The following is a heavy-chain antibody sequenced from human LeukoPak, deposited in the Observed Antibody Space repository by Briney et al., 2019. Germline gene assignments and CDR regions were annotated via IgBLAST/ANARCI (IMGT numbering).Heavy chain of an antibody. J-gene: IGHJ4*02. CDR2: IKQDGSEK. D-gene: IGHD3-22*01. V-gene: IGHV3-7*04. Sequence: PGGSLRLSCEASGFTFSSYWMSWVRQAPGKGLEWVANIKQDGSEKYYVDSVKGRFTISRDSAKKSLYLQMNSLRVEDTAVYYCAGDYYDSSGGDYWGQGTLVTVSS. CDR3: AGDYYDSSGGDY. CDR1: GFTFSSYW.